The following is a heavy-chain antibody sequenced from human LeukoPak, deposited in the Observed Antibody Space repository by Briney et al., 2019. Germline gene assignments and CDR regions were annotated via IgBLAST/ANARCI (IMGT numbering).Heavy chain of an antibody. Sequence: PSETLSLTCTVSGGSIGSYYWSWIRQPPGKGLEWIGYIYYSGSTNYNPSLKSRVTISVDTSKNQFSLKLSSVTAADTAVYYCARLIGEIDYWGQGTLVTVSS. CDR2: IYYSGST. J-gene: IGHJ4*02. D-gene: IGHD3-10*01. V-gene: IGHV4-59*08. CDR3: ARLIGEIDY. CDR1: GGSIGSYY.